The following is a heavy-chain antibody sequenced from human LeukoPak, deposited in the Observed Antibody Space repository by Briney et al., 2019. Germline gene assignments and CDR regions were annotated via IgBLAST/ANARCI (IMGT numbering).Heavy chain of an antibody. V-gene: IGHV3-21*01. D-gene: IGHD1-1*01. J-gene: IGHJ4*02. CDR1: GFTFSSYG. CDR3: ARRRGKYYFDY. CDR2: ISSSSSYI. Sequence: GGSLRLSCAASGFTFSSYGMHWVRQAPGKGLEWVSSISSSSSYIYYADSVKGRFTISRDNAKNSLYLQMNSLRAEDTAVYYCARRRGKYYFDYWGQGTLVTVSS.